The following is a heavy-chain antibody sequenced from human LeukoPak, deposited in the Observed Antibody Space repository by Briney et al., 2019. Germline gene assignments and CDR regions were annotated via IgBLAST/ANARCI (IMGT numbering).Heavy chain of an antibody. CDR3: ARDQAGAMAFDY. CDR2: IIPIFGTA. Sequence: ASVKVSCKASGGTFSSYAISWVRQAPGQGLEWMGGIIPIFGTANYAQKFQGRVTITADKSTSTAYMELSSLRSEDTAVYYCARDQAGAMAFDYWGQGTLVTVSS. V-gene: IGHV1-69*06. J-gene: IGHJ4*02. CDR1: GGTFSSYA. D-gene: IGHD1-26*01.